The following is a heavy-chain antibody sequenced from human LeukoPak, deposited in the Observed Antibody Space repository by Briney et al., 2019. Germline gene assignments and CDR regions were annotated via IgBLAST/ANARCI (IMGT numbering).Heavy chain of an antibody. J-gene: IGHJ6*02. CDR2: INPNSGGT. CDR1: GYTFTGYY. Sequence: ASVKVSCKASGYTFTGYYMHWVRQAPGQGLEWMGWINPNSGGTNYAQKFQGWVTMTRDTSISTAYMELSRLRSDDTAVYYCAREILPSSSSYYYYYYGMDVWGQGTTVTVSS. V-gene: IGHV1-2*04. CDR3: AREILPSSSSYYYYYYGMDV. D-gene: IGHD6-6*01.